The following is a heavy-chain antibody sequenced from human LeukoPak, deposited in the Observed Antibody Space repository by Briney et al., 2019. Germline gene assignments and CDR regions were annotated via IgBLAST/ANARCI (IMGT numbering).Heavy chain of an antibody. J-gene: IGHJ3*02. Sequence: GESLKISCKASGYSFNSQGMNWVRQAPGQGLEWMGWINTDSGNPTYAQGFTGRFVFPLDSSVSTAYLQISNLMPEDTAKYYCAREILRFDIWGQGTMVTVSS. CDR2: INTDSGNP. V-gene: IGHV7-4-1*02. CDR1: GYSFNSQG. CDR3: AREILRFDI.